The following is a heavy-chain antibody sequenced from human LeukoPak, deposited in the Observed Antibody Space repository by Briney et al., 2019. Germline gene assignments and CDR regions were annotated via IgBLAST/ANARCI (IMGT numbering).Heavy chain of an antibody. CDR2: ISYDGTNK. D-gene: IGHD6-19*01. J-gene: IGHJ4*02. CDR1: GFTFRTFW. Sequence: GGSLRLSCAASGFTFRTFWMHWVRQAPGKGLEGVAIISYDGTNKYYADSVKGRFTISRDNSKNTLYLQMNSLRAEDTAVYYCAKEITRPNRAVAGLNYWGQGTLVTVSS. CDR3: AKEITRPNRAVAGLNY. V-gene: IGHV3-30*18.